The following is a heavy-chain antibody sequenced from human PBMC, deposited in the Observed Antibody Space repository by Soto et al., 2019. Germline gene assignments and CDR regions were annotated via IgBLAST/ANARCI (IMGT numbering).Heavy chain of an antibody. J-gene: IGHJ6*03. CDR3: ARAPDCSSTSCYPIYYYYYYMDV. D-gene: IGHD2-2*01. CDR1: GGSISSYY. Sequence: QVQLQESGPGLVKPSETLSLTCTVSGGSISSYYWSWIRQPPGKGLEWIGYIYYSGSTNYNPSLKSRVTISVDTSKNQFSLKLSSVTAADTAVYYCARAPDCSSTSCYPIYYYYYYMDVWGKGTTVTVSS. V-gene: IGHV4-59*01. CDR2: IYYSGST.